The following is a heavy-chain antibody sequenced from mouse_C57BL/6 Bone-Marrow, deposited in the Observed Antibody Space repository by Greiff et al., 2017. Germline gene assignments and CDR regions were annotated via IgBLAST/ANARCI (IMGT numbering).Heavy chain of an antibody. CDR2: IDPSDSYT. CDR1: GYTFTSYW. V-gene: IGHV1-50*01. D-gene: IGHD2-3*01. J-gene: IGHJ3*01. CDR3: ARDGYYPAWFAY. Sequence: QVQLQQPGAELVKPGASVKLSCKASGYTFTSYWMQWVKQRPGQGLEWIGEIDPSDSYTNYNQKFKGKATLTVDTSSSTAYMQLSSLTSEDSAVYYCARDGYYPAWFAYGGQGTLVTVSA.